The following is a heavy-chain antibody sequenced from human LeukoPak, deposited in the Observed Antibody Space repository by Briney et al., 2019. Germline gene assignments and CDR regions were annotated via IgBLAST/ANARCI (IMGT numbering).Heavy chain of an antibody. J-gene: IGHJ3*02. Sequence: SETLSLTCTVSGDSISSYYWSWIRQPPGKGLEWIGYIYYSGSTYYNPSLKSRVTISVDTSKNQFSLKLSSVTAADTAVYYCARDRYSSSWSANDAFDIWGQGTMVTVSS. CDR1: GDSISSYY. D-gene: IGHD6-13*01. CDR3: ARDRYSSSWSANDAFDI. CDR2: IYYSGST. V-gene: IGHV4-59*12.